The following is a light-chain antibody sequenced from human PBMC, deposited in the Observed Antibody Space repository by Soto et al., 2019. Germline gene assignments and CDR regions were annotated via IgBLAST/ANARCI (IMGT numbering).Light chain of an antibody. CDR3: QHYNDYSRI. CDR1: QSISSW. Sequence: DIQMTQSPSTLSASIGDRVTITCRASQSISSWLAWYQQKPGKAPKLLIYMASNLQSGVPSRFSGSGSGTEFTLTISSLQPDDFATYYCQHYNDYSRIFGQGTKVELK. CDR2: MAS. V-gene: IGKV1-5*03. J-gene: IGKJ1*01.